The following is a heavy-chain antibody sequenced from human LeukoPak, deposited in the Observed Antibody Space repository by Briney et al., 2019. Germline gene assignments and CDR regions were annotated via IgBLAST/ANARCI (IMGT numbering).Heavy chain of an antibody. J-gene: IGHJ3*02. Sequence: ASVKVSCKASGGTFSSYAISWVRQAPGQGLEWMGGIIPIFGTANYAQKFQGRVTITTDDSTSTAYMELSSLRSEDTAVYYCARGSPVEMATADAFDIWGQGTMVTVSS. CDR3: ARGSPVEMATADAFDI. CDR2: IIPIFGTA. D-gene: IGHD5-24*01. V-gene: IGHV1-69*05. CDR1: GGTFSSYA.